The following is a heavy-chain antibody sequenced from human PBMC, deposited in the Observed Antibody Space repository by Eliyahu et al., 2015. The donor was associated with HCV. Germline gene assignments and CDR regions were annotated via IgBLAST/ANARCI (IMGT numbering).Heavy chain of an antibody. Sequence: QVQLQESGPGLVKPSETLSLTCAVSGYSISSGYFWGWIRQPPGQGLEWIGNIYHSGSPYYNPSLKSRVTISVDTSKNQFSLKMSSVTAADTAVYYCARASNSRYFHLWGRGTLVTVSS. CDR1: GYSISSGYF. CDR3: ARASNSRYFHL. J-gene: IGHJ2*01. V-gene: IGHV4-38-2*01. CDR2: IYHSGSP.